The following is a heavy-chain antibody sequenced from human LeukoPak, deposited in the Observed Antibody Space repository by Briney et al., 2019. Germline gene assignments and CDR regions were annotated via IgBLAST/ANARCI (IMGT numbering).Heavy chain of an antibody. V-gene: IGHV4-59*12. CDR2: IYYSGST. CDR3: ARDHGNYYYYMDV. Sequence: PSETLSLTCTVSGGSISSYYWSWIRQPPGKGLEWIGYIYYSGSTNYNPSLKSRVTISVDTSKNQFSLKLSSVTAADTAVYYCARDHGNYYYYMDVWGKGTTVTVSS. CDR1: GGSISSYY. J-gene: IGHJ6*03.